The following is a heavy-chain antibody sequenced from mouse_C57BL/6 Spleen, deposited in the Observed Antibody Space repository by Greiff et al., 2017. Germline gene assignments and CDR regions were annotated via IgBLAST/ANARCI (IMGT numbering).Heavy chain of an antibody. V-gene: IGHV1-15*01. D-gene: IGHD1-1*01. CDR2: IDPETGGT. CDR3: TRDLDGSSYGYFDY. Sequence: QVQLQQSGAELVRPGASVTLSCKASGYTFTDYEMHWVKQTPVHGLEWIGAIDPETGGTAYNQKFKGKAILTADKSSSTAYMELRSLTSEDSAVYYCTRDLDGSSYGYFDYWGQGTTLTVSS. J-gene: IGHJ2*01. CDR1: GYTFTDYE.